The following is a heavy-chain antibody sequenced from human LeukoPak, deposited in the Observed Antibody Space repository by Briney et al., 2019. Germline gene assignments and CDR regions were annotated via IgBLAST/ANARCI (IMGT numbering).Heavy chain of an antibody. CDR3: AKDVSNFIGASVA. V-gene: IGHV3-23*01. CDR1: GFAFSSDA. J-gene: IGHJ3*01. Sequence: PGGSLRLSCAASGFAFSSDAMTWVRQTPGKGLEWVSTIDVSGDRTNYADSVKGRFTISRDNSKNTLYLQVNSLRVEDTAVYYCAKDVSNFIGASVAWGQGTMVTVSS. D-gene: IGHD2-8*01. CDR2: IDVSGDRT.